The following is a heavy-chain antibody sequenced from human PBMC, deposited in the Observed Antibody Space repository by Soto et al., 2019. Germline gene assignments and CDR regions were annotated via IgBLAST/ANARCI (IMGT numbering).Heavy chain of an antibody. CDR1: GFSLSNARMG. V-gene: IGHV2-26*01. CDR3: ARMEVGLGGVTDWFDP. J-gene: IGHJ5*02. CDR2: IFSNDEK. Sequence: QVTLKESGPVLVKPTEPLTLTCTVSGFSLSNARMGVSWIRQPPGKALEWLAHIFSNDEKSYSTSLKSRLTISKDTSKSQVVLTMTNMDPVDTATYYCARMEVGLGGVTDWFDPWGQGTLVTVSS. D-gene: IGHD3-16*01.